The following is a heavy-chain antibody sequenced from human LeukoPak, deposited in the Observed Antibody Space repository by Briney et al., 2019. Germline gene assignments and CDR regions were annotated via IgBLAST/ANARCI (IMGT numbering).Heavy chain of an antibody. D-gene: IGHD3-10*01. CDR1: GFTFSSYA. J-gene: IGHJ6*02. CDR3: ARCYTYGTTWFGGLDV. CDR2: ISGSGGST. Sequence: PGGSLRLSCAASGFTFSSYAMSWVRQAPGKGLEWVSAISGSGGSTYYADSVKGRFTIPRDNSKNTLYLQMNSLRAEDTAVYYCARCYTYGTTWFGGLDVWGQGTTVTVSS. V-gene: IGHV3-23*01.